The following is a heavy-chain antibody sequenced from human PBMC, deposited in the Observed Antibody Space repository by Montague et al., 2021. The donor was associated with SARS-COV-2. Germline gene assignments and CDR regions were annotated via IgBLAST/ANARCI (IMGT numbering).Heavy chain of an antibody. CDR3: ARGTAYDHVYY. D-gene: IGHD2-8*02. Sequence: SETLSLTCTASSGSLSCYYWNWNRQPPGKGLEWIGFKHYSGTTKYNPSLKSRLNMSLDTSKNQFSLTLNSVTAADTAIYYCARGTAYDHVYYWGQGAPVTVAS. CDR2: KHYSGTT. V-gene: IGHV4-59*12. CDR1: SGSLSCYY. J-gene: IGHJ4*02.